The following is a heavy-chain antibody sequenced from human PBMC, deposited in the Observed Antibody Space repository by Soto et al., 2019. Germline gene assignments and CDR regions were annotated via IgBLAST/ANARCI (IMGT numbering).Heavy chain of an antibody. J-gene: IGHJ6*02. V-gene: IGHV4-30-4*01. CDR3: ARDLWVEPELYYYGMDV. Sequence: LSLTCTVSGDSISSADYYWSCIRQTPGKGLEWIGHIFYSGTTYYNPSLKSRLTISVDTSKNHFSLRLTSVTAADTAVYYCARDLWVEPELYYYGMDVWGQGTTVTVS. CDR1: GDSISSADYY. D-gene: IGHD1-1*01. CDR2: IFYSGTT.